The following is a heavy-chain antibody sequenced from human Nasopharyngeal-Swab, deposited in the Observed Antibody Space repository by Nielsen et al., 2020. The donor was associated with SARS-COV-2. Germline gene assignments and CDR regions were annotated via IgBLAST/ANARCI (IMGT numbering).Heavy chain of an antibody. J-gene: IGHJ3*02. Sequence: GGSLRLSCAASGFTFSSHVTSWVRQVPGEGLEWVSTISGSGDGTYFADSVKGRFTISRDNSRNTVFLQMNSLRGEDAAVYYCAKNMGAVVLFDIWGQGTMVTVSS. CDR2: ISGSGDGT. CDR1: GFTFSSHV. D-gene: IGHD1-26*01. V-gene: IGHV3-23*01. CDR3: AKNMGAVVLFDI.